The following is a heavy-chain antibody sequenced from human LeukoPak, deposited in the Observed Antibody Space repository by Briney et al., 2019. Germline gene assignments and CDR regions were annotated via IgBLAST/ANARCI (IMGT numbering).Heavy chain of an antibody. J-gene: IGHJ5*02. CDR1: GYTFTSYY. CDR2: INPSGGST. V-gene: IGHV1-46*01. D-gene: IGHD5-12*01. Sequence: ASVKVSCKASGYTFTSYYMHWVRQAPGQGLEWMGIINPSGGSTSYAQKSQGRVTMTRDTSTSTVYMELSSLRSEDTAVYYCARASRVYGGYQPWGQGTLVTVSS. CDR3: ARASRVYGGYQP.